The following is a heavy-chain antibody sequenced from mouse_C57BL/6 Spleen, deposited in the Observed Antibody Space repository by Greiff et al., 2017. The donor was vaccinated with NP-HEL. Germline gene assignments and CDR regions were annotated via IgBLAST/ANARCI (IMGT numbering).Heavy chain of an antibody. CDR2: INPNNGGT. Sequence: EVQLQQSGPELVKPGASVKISCKASGYTFTDYYMNWVKQSHGKSLEWIGDINPNNGGTSYNQKFKGKATLTVDKSSSTAYMALRSLTSEDSAVYYCARTNSRWFPDYWGQGTTLTVSS. CDR3: ARTNSRWFPDY. D-gene: IGHD2-3*01. V-gene: IGHV1-26*01. J-gene: IGHJ2*01. CDR1: GYTFTDYY.